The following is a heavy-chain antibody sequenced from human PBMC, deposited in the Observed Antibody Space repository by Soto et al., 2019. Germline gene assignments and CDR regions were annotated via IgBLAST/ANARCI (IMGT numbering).Heavy chain of an antibody. D-gene: IGHD3-10*01. CDR2: ISSSSSYI. CDR1: GFTFSSYS. Sequence: EVQLVESGGGLVKPGGSLRLSCAASGFTFSSYSMNWGRQAPGKGLEWVSSISSSSSYIYYADSVKGRFTIARDNAKNSLYLQMNSLIAEDTAVYYCARDRSDTMVRGVDFGYWVQGTLVTVSS. CDR3: ARDRSDTMVRGVDFGY. J-gene: IGHJ4*02. V-gene: IGHV3-21*01.